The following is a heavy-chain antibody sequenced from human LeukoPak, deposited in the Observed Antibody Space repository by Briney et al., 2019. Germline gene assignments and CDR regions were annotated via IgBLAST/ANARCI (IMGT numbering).Heavy chain of an antibody. D-gene: IGHD4-17*01. CDR1: GFTFSSYS. CDR3: ARDTFTVTNRAYYYYGMDV. Sequence: GGSLRLSCAASGFTFSSYSMNWVRQAPGKGLEWVSYISSSSSTIYYADSVKGRFTISRDNAKNSLYLQMNSLRAEDTAVYYCARDTFTVTNRAYYYYGMDVWGQGTTVTVSS. V-gene: IGHV3-48*01. J-gene: IGHJ6*02. CDR2: ISSSSSTI.